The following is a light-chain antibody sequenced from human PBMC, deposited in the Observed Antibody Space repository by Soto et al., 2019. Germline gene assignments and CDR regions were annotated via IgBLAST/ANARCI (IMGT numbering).Light chain of an antibody. Sequence: EIVLTQSPGTLSLSPGESGTLSCRAGQTLSSSSLAWYQQKPGQAPRLLIYGASNRASGIPDRFSGGGSGTDFTLTISRLEPEDFAVYYCHQYGSSPLTFGGGT. CDR1: QTLSSSS. CDR3: HQYGSSPLT. V-gene: IGKV3-20*01. J-gene: IGKJ4*01. CDR2: GAS.